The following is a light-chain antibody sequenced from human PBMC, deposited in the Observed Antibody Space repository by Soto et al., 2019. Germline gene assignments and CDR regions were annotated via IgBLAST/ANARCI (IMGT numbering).Light chain of an antibody. CDR2: EDN. V-gene: IGLV6-57*01. J-gene: IGLJ3*02. CDR3: QSYDATNQV. CDR1: SGSIASNY. Sequence: LTQPHSVSESPGKTVIISCTRSSGSIASNYVQWYQQRPGSSPTTVIYEDNQRPSGVPDRFSGSIDRSSNSASLTISGLETEDEADYYCQSYDATNQVFGGGTKLTVL.